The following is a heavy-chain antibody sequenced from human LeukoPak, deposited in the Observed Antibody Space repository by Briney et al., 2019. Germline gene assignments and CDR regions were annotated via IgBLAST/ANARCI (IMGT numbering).Heavy chain of an antibody. J-gene: IGHJ4*02. V-gene: IGHV3-48*03. CDR2: ISSSGSTI. CDR3: ARDGKIWFGEDHLDY. Sequence: TGGSLRLSCAASGFTFSSYEMNWVRQAPGKGLEWVSYISSSGSTIYYADSVKGRFTISRDNAKNSLYLQMNSLRAEDTAVYYCARDGKIWFGEDHLDYWGQGTLVTVSS. D-gene: IGHD3-10*01. CDR1: GFTFSSYE.